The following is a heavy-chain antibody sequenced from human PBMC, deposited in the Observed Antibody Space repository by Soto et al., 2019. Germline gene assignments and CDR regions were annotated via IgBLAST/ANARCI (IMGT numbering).Heavy chain of an antibody. V-gene: IGHV6-1*01. CDR3: ARDQSITIFGVVITTPVYYYGMDV. CDR2: TYYRSKWYN. CDR1: GDSVSSNSAA. Sequence: SQTLSLTCAISGDSVSSNSAAWNWIRQSPSRGLEWLGRTYYRSKWYNDYAVSVKSRITINPDTSKNQFSLQLNSVTPEDTAVYYCARDQSITIFGVVITTPVYYYGMDVWGQGTTVTVSS. D-gene: IGHD3-3*01. J-gene: IGHJ6*02.